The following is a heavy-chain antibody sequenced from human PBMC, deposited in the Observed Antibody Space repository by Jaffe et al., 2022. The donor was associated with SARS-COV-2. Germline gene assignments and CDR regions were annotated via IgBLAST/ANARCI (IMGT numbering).Heavy chain of an antibody. Sequence: QVQLVESGGGVVQPGRSLRLSCAASGFTFSSYAMHWVRQAPGKGLEWVAVISYDGSNKYYADSVKGRFTISRDNSKNTLYLQMNSLRAEDTAVYYCARGAYDYVWGSYRDWDAFDIWGQGTMVTVSS. CDR2: ISYDGSNK. D-gene: IGHD3-16*02. J-gene: IGHJ3*02. CDR3: ARGAYDYVWGSYRDWDAFDI. CDR1: GFTFSSYA. V-gene: IGHV3-30*04.